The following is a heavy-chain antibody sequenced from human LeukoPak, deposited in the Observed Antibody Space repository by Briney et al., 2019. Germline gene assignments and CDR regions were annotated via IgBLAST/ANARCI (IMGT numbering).Heavy chain of an antibody. CDR2: IKGYNGDT. CDR3: ARTGSTVTMLYPFDH. V-gene: IGHV1-18*01. D-gene: IGHD4-17*01. J-gene: IGHJ4*02. CDR1: GYTFTSYG. Sequence: ASVKVSCKASGYTFTSYGISWVRQAPGQGLEWMGWIKGYNGDTNYAQKFQGRVTMTADTSTSTAYMELRSLRSDDTAVYYCARTGSTVTMLYPFDHWGQGTLVTVSS.